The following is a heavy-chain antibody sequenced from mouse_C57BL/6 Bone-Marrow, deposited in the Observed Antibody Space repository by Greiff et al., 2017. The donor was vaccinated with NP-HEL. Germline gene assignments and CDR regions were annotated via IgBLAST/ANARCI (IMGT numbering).Heavy chain of an antibody. J-gene: IGHJ1*03. CDR1: GYTFTEYT. V-gene: IGHV1-62-2*01. CDR2: FYPGSGSI. D-gene: IGHD2-2*01. Sequence: QVQLKESGAELVKPGASVKLSCKASGYTFTEYTIHWVKQRSGQGLEWIGWFYPGSGSIKYNEKFKDKATLTADKSSSTVYMELSRLTSEDSAVYFCARHTLWLRQTGYWYFDVWGTGTTVTVSS. CDR3: ARHTLWLRQTGYWYFDV.